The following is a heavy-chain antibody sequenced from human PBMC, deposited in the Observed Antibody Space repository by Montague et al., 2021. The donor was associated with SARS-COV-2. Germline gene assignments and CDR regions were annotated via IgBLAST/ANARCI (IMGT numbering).Heavy chain of an antibody. V-gene: IGHV3-7*01. D-gene: IGHD6-13*01. J-gene: IGHJ4*02. CDR1: GFSFSSYW. CDR2: IKQDGSEK. Sequence: SRSLSWAASGFSFSSYWMSWFRQAPGKGLEWVANIKQDGSEKYYVDPVKGRFTISRDNAKHSLYLQMSSLRAEDTAVYYCARVPSSSWYFEYWGQGTLVTVSS. CDR3: ARVPSSSWYFEY.